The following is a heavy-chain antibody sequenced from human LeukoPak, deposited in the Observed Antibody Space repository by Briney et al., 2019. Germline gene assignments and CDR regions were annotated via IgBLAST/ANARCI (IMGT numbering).Heavy chain of an antibody. Sequence: GGSLRLSCAASGFTFSSYSMNWVRQAPGKGLEWVSSISSSSSYIYYADSVKGRFTISRDNAKNSLYLQMNSLRAEDTAVYYCARDIAPAGLFFDYWGQGTLVTVSS. CDR2: ISSSSSYI. V-gene: IGHV3-21*06. D-gene: IGHD6-13*01. CDR1: GFTFSSYS. CDR3: ARDIAPAGLFFDY. J-gene: IGHJ4*02.